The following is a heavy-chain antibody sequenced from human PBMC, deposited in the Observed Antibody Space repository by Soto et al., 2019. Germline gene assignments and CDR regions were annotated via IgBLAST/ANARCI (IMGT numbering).Heavy chain of an antibody. V-gene: IGHV1-3*01. D-gene: IGHD6-19*01. J-gene: IGHJ4*02. CDR1: GYPFPSFE. Sequence: QVHLVQSGAEVKKPGASVKVSCKTSGYPFPSFEVHWVRQAPGQRPEWMGGISNAGSGSTKYSQKVQARLTITGDRRATTVYMSLSSLTSEDTAIYYCARESSHYKDFFQNWGQGTLVTVSA. CDR3: ARESSHYKDFFQN. CDR2: ISNAGSGST.